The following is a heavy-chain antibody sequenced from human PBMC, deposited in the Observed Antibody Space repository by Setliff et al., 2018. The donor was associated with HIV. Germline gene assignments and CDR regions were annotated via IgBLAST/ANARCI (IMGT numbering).Heavy chain of an antibody. CDR1: GGTFSSYG. D-gene: IGHD6-19*01. J-gene: IGHJ6*03. Sequence: SVKVSCKASGGTFSSYGISWVRQAPGQGLEWMGGIIPIFGTANYAQKFQGRVTITADESTSTAYMELSSLRSEDTAVYYCARGESIAVAYYHYYYMDVWGQGTMVTVSS. CDR2: IIPIFGTA. V-gene: IGHV1-69*13. CDR3: ARGESIAVAYYHYYYMDV.